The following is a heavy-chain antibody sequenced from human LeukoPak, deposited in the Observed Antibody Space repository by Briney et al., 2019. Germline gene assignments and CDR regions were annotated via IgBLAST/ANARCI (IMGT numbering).Heavy chain of an antibody. CDR3: ARSQWLVNAFDI. J-gene: IGHJ3*02. CDR2: INLDGSEK. CDR1: AFTFSDYG. V-gene: IGHV3-7*03. Sequence: GGSLRLSCAASAFTFSDYGMTWVRQAPGKGLEWVANINLDGSEKYYVDSVRGRFTISRDNAKTSLYLEMNSLRAEDTALYYCARSQWLVNAFDIWGQGTMVTVSS. D-gene: IGHD6-19*01.